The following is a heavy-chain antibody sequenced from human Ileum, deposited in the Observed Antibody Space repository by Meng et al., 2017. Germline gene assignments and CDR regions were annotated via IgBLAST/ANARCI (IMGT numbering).Heavy chain of an antibody. CDR3: AREHGEPH. Sequence: QVQLVESGGGLVKPGGSLRLSCAASGFNIGDYFMIWIRQPPGKGLEWVSYFSGSGGAIYADSVKGRFTVSRDNAKNTLYLQMNSLRVEDTAVYYCAREHGEPHWGSGTLVTVSS. CDR1: GFNIGDYF. CDR2: FSGSGGAI. J-gene: IGHJ4*02. D-gene: IGHD4-17*01. V-gene: IGHV3-11*01.